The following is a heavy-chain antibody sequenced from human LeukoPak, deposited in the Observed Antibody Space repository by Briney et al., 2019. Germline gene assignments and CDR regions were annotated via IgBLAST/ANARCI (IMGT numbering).Heavy chain of an antibody. CDR1: GYTFTSYA. Sequence: ASMKVSCKASGYTFTSYAMHWVRQAPGQRLEWMGWINPGNGNTKYSQKFQGRVTITADESTSTAYMELSSLRSEDTAVYYCARDQFGGYLDYWGQGTLVTVSS. CDR3: ARDQFGGYLDY. V-gene: IGHV1-3*01. J-gene: IGHJ4*02. D-gene: IGHD3-22*01. CDR2: INPGNGNT.